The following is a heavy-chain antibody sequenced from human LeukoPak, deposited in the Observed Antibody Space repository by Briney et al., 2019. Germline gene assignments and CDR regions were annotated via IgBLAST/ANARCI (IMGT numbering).Heavy chain of an antibody. V-gene: IGHV4-59*12. CDR1: GDSISSYY. CDR3: ARAPYYYDFSTTSFSYFDY. D-gene: IGHD3-22*01. Sequence: SETLSLTCTVSGDSISSYYWSWIRQPPGKGLEWIGYIYYSGSTNYNPSLKSRVTISVDTSKNQFSLKLSSVTAADTAVYYCARAPYYYDFSTTSFSYFDYWGQGTLVTVSS. CDR2: IYYSGST. J-gene: IGHJ4*02.